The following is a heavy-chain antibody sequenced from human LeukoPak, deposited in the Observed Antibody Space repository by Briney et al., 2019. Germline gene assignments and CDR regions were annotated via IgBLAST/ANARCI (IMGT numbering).Heavy chain of an antibody. V-gene: IGHV1-46*01. CDR3: ARLYGPQVSGVDCNGGSCLKAAFDI. J-gene: IGHJ3*02. CDR1: GYTFTGYW. D-gene: IGHD2-15*01. CDR2: ISPSGGST. Sequence: ASVKVSCKAFGYTFTGYWMHWVRQAPGQGPEWMGVISPSGGSTIYAQKFKGRVTLTRDMSTSTDYLELSSLRSEDTAVYYCARLYGPQVSGVDCNGGSCLKAAFDIWGQGTMVTVSS.